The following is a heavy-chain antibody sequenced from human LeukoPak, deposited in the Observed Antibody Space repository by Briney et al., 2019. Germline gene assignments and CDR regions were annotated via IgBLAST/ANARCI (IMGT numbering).Heavy chain of an antibody. CDR2: ISSSSSYI. V-gene: IGHV3-21*01. J-gene: IGHJ4*02. CDR3: ARWEYYYDSSGYPDY. D-gene: IGHD3-22*01. CDR1: GFTFSRYS. Sequence: GSLRLSCAASGFTFSRYSMNWVRQAPGKGLEWVSSISSSSSYIYYADSVKGRFTIPRDNAKNSLYLQMNSLRAEDTAVYYCARWEYYYDSSGYPDYWGQGTLVTVSS.